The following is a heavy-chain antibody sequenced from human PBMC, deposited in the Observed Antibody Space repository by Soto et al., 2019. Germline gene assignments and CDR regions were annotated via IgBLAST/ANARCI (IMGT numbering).Heavy chain of an antibody. Sequence: QVQLVQSGAEVKKPGASVKVSCKASGYTFTSYGISWVRQAPGQGLEWMGWISAYNGNTNYAQKLQGRVTMTTDTSTSTAYVELGSMRSDDTAVYYCARVYRITMVRGELSEYWGQGTLVTVSS. CDR1: GYTFTSYG. V-gene: IGHV1-18*01. J-gene: IGHJ4*02. D-gene: IGHD3-10*01. CDR2: ISAYNGNT. CDR3: ARVYRITMVRGELSEY.